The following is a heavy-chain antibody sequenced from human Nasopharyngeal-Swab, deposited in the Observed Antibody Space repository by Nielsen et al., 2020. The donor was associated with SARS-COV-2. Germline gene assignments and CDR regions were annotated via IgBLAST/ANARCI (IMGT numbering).Heavy chain of an antibody. D-gene: IGHD4-17*01. CDR3: ARDAPAHYGAFY. V-gene: IGHV3-7*01. CDR1: GFTFSSYS. Sequence: GGSLRLSCAASGFTFSSYSMSWLRQAPGMGLEWVANIKEDGSQKNYADSVKGRFTISRDSSKNTLYLQMDSLRGEDTAVYYCARDAPAHYGAFYWGRGTLVTVSS. CDR2: IKEDGSQK. J-gene: IGHJ4*02.